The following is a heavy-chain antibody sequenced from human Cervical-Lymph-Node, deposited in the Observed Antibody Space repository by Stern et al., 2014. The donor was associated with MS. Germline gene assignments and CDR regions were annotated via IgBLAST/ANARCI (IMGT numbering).Heavy chain of an antibody. D-gene: IGHD3-16*01. J-gene: IGHJ4*02. Sequence: EVQLVQSGGDLVQPGGSLRLSCVASGFTFSHYWMQWVRQAPGKGLVWVSQITSDGSSTTYADSVKGRFTVSRDNAKNTLYLQMDSLRAEDTAVYFCARDNYGTDYWGQGTLVTVSS. CDR3: ARDNYGTDY. CDR1: GFTFSHYW. V-gene: IGHV3-74*01. CDR2: ITSDGSST.